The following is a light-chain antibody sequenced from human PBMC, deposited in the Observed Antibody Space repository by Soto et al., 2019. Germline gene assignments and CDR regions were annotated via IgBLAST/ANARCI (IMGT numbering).Light chain of an antibody. CDR2: DAS. V-gene: IGKV3-11*01. CDR3: QQRSNWPIH. Sequence: EIVMTQSPATLSVSPGEGATLSCRASQSVSSYLAWYQQKPGQAPRLLIYDASNRATGLPASFSGSGSGTDFTLTISRIETEDFAVYYCQQRSNWPIHFGQGTPLESK. CDR1: QSVSSY. J-gene: IGKJ5*01.